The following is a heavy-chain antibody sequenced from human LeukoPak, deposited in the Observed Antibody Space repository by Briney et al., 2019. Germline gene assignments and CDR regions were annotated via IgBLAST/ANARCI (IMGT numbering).Heavy chain of an antibody. CDR3: ARVLGGYYLDAFDI. J-gene: IGHJ3*02. Sequence: ASVKVSCKASGYTFTSYDINWVRQATGQGLEWMGWMNPNSGNTGYAQKFQGRVTMTRNTSISTAYMELSSLRSEDTAVYYCARVLGGYYLDAFDIWGQGTMVTVSS. CDR1: GYTFTSYD. D-gene: IGHD3-22*01. CDR2: MNPNSGNT. V-gene: IGHV1-8*01.